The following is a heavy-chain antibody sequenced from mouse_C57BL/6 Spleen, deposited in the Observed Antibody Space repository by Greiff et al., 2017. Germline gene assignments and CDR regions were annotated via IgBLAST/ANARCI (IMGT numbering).Heavy chain of an antibody. Sequence: VKLQQPGAELVKPGASVKVSCKASGYTFTSYWMHWVKQRPGQGLEWIGRIHPSDSDTNYNQQFKGKATLTVDKSSSTAYMQLSSPTSEDSAVYYCAQGPYGYDEFGYFDVWGTGTTVTVSS. J-gene: IGHJ1*03. D-gene: IGHD2-2*01. CDR2: IHPSDSDT. CDR3: AQGPYGYDEFGYFDV. CDR1: GYTFTSYW. V-gene: IGHV1-74*01.